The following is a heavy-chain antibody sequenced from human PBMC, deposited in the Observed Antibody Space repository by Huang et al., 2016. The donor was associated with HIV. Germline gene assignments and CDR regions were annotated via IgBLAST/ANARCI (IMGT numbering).Heavy chain of an antibody. J-gene: IGHJ4*02. CDR2: ITHSGST. D-gene: IGHD3-10*01. CDR3: ARAPHYGSGSYYY. CDR1: GGSFSGYY. Sequence: QVQLHQWGAGLLKPSETLSLTCAVYGGSFSGYYWSWIRQPPGKGLERIWEITHSGSTNYNPSLKSRVTISEETSKNQFSLKLSSVTAVDTAVYYCARAPHYGSGSYYYWGQGTLVTVSS. V-gene: IGHV4-34*01.